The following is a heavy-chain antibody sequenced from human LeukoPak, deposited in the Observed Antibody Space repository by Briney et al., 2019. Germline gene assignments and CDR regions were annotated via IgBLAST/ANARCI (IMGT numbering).Heavy chain of an antibody. CDR3: ARGREYSSGWDDY. CDR2: IKQDGSEK. D-gene: IGHD6-19*01. J-gene: IGHJ4*02. Sequence: GGSLRLSCAASGFMSSNYWMSWVRQAPGKGLEWVAYIKQDGSEKYYVDSVKGRFTISRDNAKNSLYLRMNSLRAEDTAVYYCARGREYSSGWDDYWGQGTLVTVSS. CDR1: GFMSSNYW. V-gene: IGHV3-7*03.